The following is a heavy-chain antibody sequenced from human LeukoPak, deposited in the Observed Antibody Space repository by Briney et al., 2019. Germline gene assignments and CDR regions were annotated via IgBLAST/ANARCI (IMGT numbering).Heavy chain of an antibody. V-gene: IGHV4-39*01. Sequence: SETLSLTCTVSGGSISSSSYYWGWIRQPPGKGLEWIGSIYYSGSTYYNPSLKSRVTISVDTSKNQFSLKLSSVTAADTAVYYCASSVVTIFGVVRKPVWSDPWGQGTLVTVSS. D-gene: IGHD3-3*01. CDR2: IYYSGST. CDR1: GGSISSSSYY. CDR3: ASSVVTIFGVVRKPVWSDP. J-gene: IGHJ5*02.